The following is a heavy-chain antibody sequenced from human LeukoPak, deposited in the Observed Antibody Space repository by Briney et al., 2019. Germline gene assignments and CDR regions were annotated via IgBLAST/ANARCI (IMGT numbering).Heavy chain of an antibody. CDR1: GFTFSNAW. J-gene: IGHJ3*02. CDR3: TTVFGYAFDI. CDR2: INSKTDGGST. D-gene: IGHD3-10*01. Sequence: PGGSLRLSCAASGFTFSNAWMSWVRQAPGKGLEWVGRINSKTDGGSTDYAAPVKGRFTISRDDSKNTLYLQMNSLKTEDTAVYYCTTVFGYAFDIWGQGTMVTVSS. V-gene: IGHV3-15*01.